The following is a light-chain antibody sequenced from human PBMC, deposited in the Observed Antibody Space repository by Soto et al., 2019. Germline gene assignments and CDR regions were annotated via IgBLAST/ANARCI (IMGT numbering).Light chain of an antibody. CDR2: GAS. J-gene: IGKJ2*01. V-gene: IGKV3-15*01. CDR1: QSFSSRY. Sequence: EIVLTQSPGTLSLSPGERATLSCRASQSFSSRYLAWYQQKPGQAPRLLIYGASTRDNGVPARFSGSGSGTEFTLTISSLQSEDSAVYYCQQHNNWPPYTFGQGTKLEIK. CDR3: QQHNNWPPYT.